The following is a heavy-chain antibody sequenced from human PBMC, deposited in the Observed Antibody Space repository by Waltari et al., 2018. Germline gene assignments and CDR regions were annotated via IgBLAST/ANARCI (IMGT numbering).Heavy chain of an antibody. CDR2: MNPNSGNT. J-gene: IGHJ6*03. D-gene: IGHD3-3*01. Sequence: QVQLVQSGAEVKKPGASVKVSCKASGYTFTSYDINWVRQATGQGLEWMGWMNPNSGNTGYAQKFQGRVTMTRNTSISTAYMELSSLRSEDTAVYYCARRVLEPKQYYDFWSGQYYYYYYMDVWGKGTTVTVSS. CDR3: ARRVLEPKQYYDFWSGQYYYYYYMDV. V-gene: IGHV1-8*01. CDR1: GYTFTSYD.